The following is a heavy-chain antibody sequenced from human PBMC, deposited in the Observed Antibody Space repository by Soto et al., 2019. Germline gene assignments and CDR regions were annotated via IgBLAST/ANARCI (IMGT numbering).Heavy chain of an antibody. V-gene: IGHV1-18*01. J-gene: IGHJ6*03. CDR3: ARVAAAGTSDYYYYYMDV. Sequence: ASVKVSCKASGYTFTSYGISWVRQAPGQGLEWTGWISAYNGNANYAQKLQGRVTMTTDTSTSTAYMELSSLRSDDTAVYYCARVAAAGTSDYYYYYMDVWGKGTTVTVSS. D-gene: IGHD6-13*01. CDR2: ISAYNGNA. CDR1: GYTFTSYG.